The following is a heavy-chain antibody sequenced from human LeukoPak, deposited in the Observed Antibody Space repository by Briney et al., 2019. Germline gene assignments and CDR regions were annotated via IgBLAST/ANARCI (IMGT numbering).Heavy chain of an antibody. CDR1: GFTVSSHY. Sequence: PGGSLRLSCAASGFTVSSHYMSWVRHAPGKGLEWVSVIYRGGSTYYADAVKGRFTISRDNSKNTLYLQMNSLRAEDTAVYYCARELYSSGLMDVWGKGTTVTVSS. CDR2: IYRGGST. D-gene: IGHD6-19*01. V-gene: IGHV3-53*01. CDR3: ARELYSSGLMDV. J-gene: IGHJ6*03.